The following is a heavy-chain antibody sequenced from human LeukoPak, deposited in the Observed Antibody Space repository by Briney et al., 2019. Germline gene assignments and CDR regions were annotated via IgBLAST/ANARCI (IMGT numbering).Heavy chain of an antibody. J-gene: IGHJ4*02. D-gene: IGHD3-22*01. Sequence: PGGSLRLSCEASGFTFSSYAMSWVRQTPGKGLEWVSGVSGSGGNTYYADSVKGRFTISRDNSKNTLYLQMNSLRAEDTALYYCAKAGSYYYGSSGWSPFDYWGQGTLVTVSS. CDR1: GFTFSSYA. CDR3: AKAGSYYYGSSGWSPFDY. CDR2: VSGSGGNT. V-gene: IGHV3-23*01.